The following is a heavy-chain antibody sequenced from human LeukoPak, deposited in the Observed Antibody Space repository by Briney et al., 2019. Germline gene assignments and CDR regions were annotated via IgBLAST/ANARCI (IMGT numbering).Heavy chain of an antibody. D-gene: IGHD3-22*01. CDR1: GFTFSSYS. J-gene: IGHJ4*02. CDR3: AKDQAYDSSGYYVPVLFDY. V-gene: IGHV3-23*01. CDR2: ISGSGGST. Sequence: GGSLRLSCAASGFTFSSYSMNWVRQAPGKGLEWVSAISGSGGSTYYADSVKGRFTISRDNSKNTLYLQMNSLRAEDTAVYYCAKDQAYDSSGYYVPVLFDYWGQGTLVTVSS.